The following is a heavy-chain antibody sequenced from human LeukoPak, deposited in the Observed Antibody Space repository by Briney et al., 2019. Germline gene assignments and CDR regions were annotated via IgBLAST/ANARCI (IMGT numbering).Heavy chain of an antibody. CDR3: ARDRANIVVVSASEY. D-gene: IGHD2-21*01. V-gene: IGHV3-21*01. CDR1: GFTFSDYS. Sequence: GGSLRLSCAASGFTFSDYSMNWVRQAPGKGLEWVSSVTSSGTYIYYADSVKGRFTISRDNAKNSLYLQMNSLRAEDTAVYYCARDRANIVVVSASEYWGQGTLVTVSS. J-gene: IGHJ4*02. CDR2: VTSSGTYI.